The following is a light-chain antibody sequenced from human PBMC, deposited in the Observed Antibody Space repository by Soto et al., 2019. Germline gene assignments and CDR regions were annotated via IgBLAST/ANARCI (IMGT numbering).Light chain of an antibody. V-gene: IGLV1-44*01. Sequence: QTVVTQPPSASGTPGQRVTISCSGSSSNIGSNTVNWYQQLPGTAPKLLIYSNNQRPSGVPDRLSGSKSGTSASLAISGLQSEDEADYYCTAWDDSLNGLVFGGGTQLTVL. J-gene: IGLJ7*01. CDR3: TAWDDSLNGLV. CDR1: SSNIGSNT. CDR2: SNN.